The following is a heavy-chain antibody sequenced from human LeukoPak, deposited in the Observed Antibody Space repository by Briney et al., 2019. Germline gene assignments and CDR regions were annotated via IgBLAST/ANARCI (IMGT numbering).Heavy chain of an antibody. CDR2: IYHSGST. CDR3: AREIIGGASFLDY. J-gene: IGHJ4*02. CDR1: GGSISSYY. D-gene: IGHD1-26*01. Sequence: SETLSLTCTVSGGSISSYYWSWIRQPPGKGLEWIGSIYHSGSTYYNPSLKSRVTISVDTSKNQFSLKLSSVTAADTAVYYCAREIIGGASFLDYWGQGTLVTVSS. V-gene: IGHV4-38-2*02.